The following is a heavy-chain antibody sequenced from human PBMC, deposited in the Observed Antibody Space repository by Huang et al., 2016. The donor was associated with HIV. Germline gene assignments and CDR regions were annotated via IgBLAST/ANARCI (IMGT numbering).Heavy chain of an antibody. CDR2: VYYRGST. V-gene: IGHV4-59*11. Sequence: QVQLQESGPGLVKPSETLSLTCTVAGGSISSHYWSWVRQPPGKGLEWIGSVYYRGSTNSSPTLKRGVTMSVETSKSQCSLELGSVTAAGTAVYYCARGRWLQVVDYCGQGTLVTVSS. CDR1: GGSISSHY. CDR3: ARGRWLQVVDY. J-gene: IGHJ4*02. D-gene: IGHD5-12*01.